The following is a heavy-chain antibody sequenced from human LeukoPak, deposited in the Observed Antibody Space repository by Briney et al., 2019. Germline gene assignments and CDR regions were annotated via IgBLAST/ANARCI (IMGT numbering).Heavy chain of an antibody. J-gene: IGHJ5*02. CDR1: GFTFSSSA. Sequence: PGGSLRLSCAASGFTFSSSAMSWVRQAPGKGLEWVSAISNNGGYTYYADSVQGRFTISRDNSKSTLYLQMNSLRAEDTAVYYCARRIAAAESWFDPWGQGTLVTVSS. V-gene: IGHV3-23*01. D-gene: IGHD6-13*01. CDR2: ISNNGGYT. CDR3: ARRIAAAESWFDP.